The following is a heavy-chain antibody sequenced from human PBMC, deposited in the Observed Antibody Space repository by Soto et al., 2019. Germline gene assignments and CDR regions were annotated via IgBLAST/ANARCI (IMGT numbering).Heavy chain of an antibody. CDR3: ARLTPGGLTGTTVLADY. CDR1: GFTFSSYS. J-gene: IGHJ4*02. D-gene: IGHD1-7*01. Sequence: GGSLRLSCAASGFTFSSYSMNWVRQAPGKGLEWVSSISSSSSYIYYADSVKGRFTISRDNAKNSLYLQMNSLRAEDTAVYYCARLTPGGLTGTTVLADYWGQGTLVTVSS. V-gene: IGHV3-21*01. CDR2: ISSSSSYI.